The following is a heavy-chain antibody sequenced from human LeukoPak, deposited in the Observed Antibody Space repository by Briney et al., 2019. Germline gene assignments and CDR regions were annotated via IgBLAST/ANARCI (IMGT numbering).Heavy chain of an antibody. D-gene: IGHD2-15*01. CDR1: GGSISSYY. CDR3: ARETAAAFDY. Sequence: SETLSLTCTVSGGSISSYYWSWIRQPPGKGLEWIGYIYYSGSTNYNPSLKSRVTISVDTSKNQFSLKLSSVTAADTAVYYCARETAAAFDYWGQGTLVTVSS. CDR2: IYYSGST. J-gene: IGHJ4*02. V-gene: IGHV4-59*01.